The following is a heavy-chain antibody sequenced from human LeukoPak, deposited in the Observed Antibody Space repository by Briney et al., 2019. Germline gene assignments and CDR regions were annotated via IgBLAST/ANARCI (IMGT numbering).Heavy chain of an antibody. J-gene: IGHJ4*02. CDR2: INHSGST. D-gene: IGHD6-13*01. V-gene: IGHV4-34*01. Sequence: SETLSLTCAVYGGSFSGYYRSWIRQPPGKGLEWIGEINHSGSTNYNPSLKSRVTISVDTSKNQFSLKLSSVTAADTAVYYCARLSWYGGYFDYWGQGTLVTVSS. CDR3: ARLSWYGGYFDY. CDR1: GGSFSGYY.